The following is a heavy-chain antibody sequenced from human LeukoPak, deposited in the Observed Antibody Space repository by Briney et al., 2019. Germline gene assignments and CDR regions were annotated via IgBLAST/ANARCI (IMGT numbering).Heavy chain of an antibody. CDR3: ARRLTQYDCFDP. V-gene: IGHV4-31*03. CDR2: IYYSGST. J-gene: IGHJ5*02. D-gene: IGHD2-2*01. CDR1: GGSISSGGYY. Sequence: SETLSLTCTVSGGSISSGGYYWSWIRQHPGKGLEWIGYIYYSGSTYYNPSLKSRVTISVDTSKNQFSLKLSSVTPEDTAVYYCARRLTQYDCFDPWGQGILVTVSS.